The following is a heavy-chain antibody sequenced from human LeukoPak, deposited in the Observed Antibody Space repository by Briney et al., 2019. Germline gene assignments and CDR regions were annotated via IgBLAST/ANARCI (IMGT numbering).Heavy chain of an antibody. Sequence: SETLSLTCTVSGGSINSGGHDWSWIRQHPGQGLEWVGSIKYSGITYYNPSLKRRVTISRDTSKNQFSLKLTSVIAADTAVYYCARMVIDSFDHWGLGTLVTVSS. CDR2: IKYSGIT. CDR3: ARMVIDSFDH. V-gene: IGHV4-31*03. J-gene: IGHJ4*02. D-gene: IGHD3-22*01. CDR1: GGSINSGGHD.